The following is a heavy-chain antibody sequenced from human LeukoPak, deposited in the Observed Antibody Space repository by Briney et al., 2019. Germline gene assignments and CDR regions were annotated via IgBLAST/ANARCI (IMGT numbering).Heavy chain of an antibody. J-gene: IGHJ6*02. CDR3: ARGRRRRYSISEMGLGYYYYGMDV. D-gene: IGHD6-6*01. Sequence: GGSLRLSCAVSGFTLASYAMHWVRQAPGKRLEWVAFISSDGTTEHYRDSVKGRFTPSRDNSKNTEYLHMSSRRAEKTAVYSCARGRRRRYSISEMGLGYYYYGMDVWGQGTTGTVSS. CDR2: ISSDGTTE. V-gene: IGHV3-30-3*01. CDR1: GFTLASYA.